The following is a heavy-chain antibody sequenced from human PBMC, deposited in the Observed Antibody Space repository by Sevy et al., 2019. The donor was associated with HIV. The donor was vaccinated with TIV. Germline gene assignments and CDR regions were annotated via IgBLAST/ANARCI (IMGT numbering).Heavy chain of an antibody. D-gene: IGHD1-1*01. CDR3: ARLTTMPTSDLYGMDV. V-gene: IGHV1-2*02. CDR2: INPNDGVT. CDR1: GYTFTDYY. J-gene: IGHJ6*02. Sequence: ASVKVSCKASGYTFTDYYIHWVRQAPGQGLEWMAWINPNDGVTSYAQRFQGEVTVTRDTSISTAYMELRRLRSDDTAIYYCARLTTMPTSDLYGMDVWGQGATVTVSS.